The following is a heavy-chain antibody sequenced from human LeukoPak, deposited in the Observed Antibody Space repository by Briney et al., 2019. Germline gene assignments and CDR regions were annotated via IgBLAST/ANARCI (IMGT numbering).Heavy chain of an antibody. CDR2: INPNSGGT. Sequence: ASVKVSCKASGYTFTSYGISWVRQAPGQGLEWMGWINPNSGGTNYAQKFQGRVTMTRDTSISTAYMELSRLRSDDTAVYYCARSIYYDSSGYVMGIWGQGTMVTVSS. D-gene: IGHD3-22*01. V-gene: IGHV1-2*02. CDR3: ARSIYYDSSGYVMGI. J-gene: IGHJ3*02. CDR1: GYTFTSYG.